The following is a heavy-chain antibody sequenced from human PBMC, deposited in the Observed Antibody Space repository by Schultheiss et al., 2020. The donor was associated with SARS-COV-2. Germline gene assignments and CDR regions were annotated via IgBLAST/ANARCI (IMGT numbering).Heavy chain of an antibody. CDR3: ARCSSTSCNGAYFDY. D-gene: IGHD2-2*01. V-gene: IGHV4-61*08. CDR2: IYYSGST. J-gene: IGHJ4*02. Sequence: SETLSLTCTVSGGSISSGGYYWSWIRQPPGKGLEWIGYIYYSGSTNYNPSLKSRVTISVDTSKNQFSLKLSSVTAADTAVYYCARCSSTSCNGAYFDYWGQGTLVTVSS. CDR1: GGSISSGGYY.